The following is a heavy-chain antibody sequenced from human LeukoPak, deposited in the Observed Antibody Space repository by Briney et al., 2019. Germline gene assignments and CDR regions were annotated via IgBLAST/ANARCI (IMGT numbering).Heavy chain of an antibody. CDR3: ARGLRVRGVIAHPPYYYYGMDV. CDR1: GGSFSGYY. Sequence: SETLSLTCAVYGGSFSGYYWSWIRQPPGKGLEWIGEINHSGSTNYNPSLKSRVTISVDTSKNQFSLKLSSVTAADTAVYYCARGLRVRGVIAHPPYYYYGMDVWGQGTTVTVS. CDR2: INHSGST. J-gene: IGHJ6*02. V-gene: IGHV4-34*01. D-gene: IGHD3-10*01.